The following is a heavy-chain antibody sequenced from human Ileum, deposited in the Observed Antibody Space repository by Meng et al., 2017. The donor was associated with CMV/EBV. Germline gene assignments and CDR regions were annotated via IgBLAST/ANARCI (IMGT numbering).Heavy chain of an antibody. CDR3: NPLGSTIFGVVTDDFDV. CDR1: GFTFGDYA. CDR2: IRTHIYGGTT. V-gene: IGHV3-49*04. J-gene: IGHJ3*01. Sequence: GGSLRLSCTGSGFTFGDYAMSWVRQAPGKGLEWVGFIRTHIYGGTTEYAASVKGRFTISRDDSKGIAYLQMNSLKTEDTAVYYCNPLGSTIFGVVTDDFDVWGQGTMVTVSS. D-gene: IGHD3-3*01.